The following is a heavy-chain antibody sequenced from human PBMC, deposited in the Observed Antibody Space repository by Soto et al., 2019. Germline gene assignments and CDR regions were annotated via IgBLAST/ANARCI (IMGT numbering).Heavy chain of an antibody. J-gene: IGHJ2*01. Sequence: GGSLRLSCAASGFTFSSYGMHWVRQAPGKGLEWVAVIWYDGSNKYYADSVKGRFTISRDNSKNTLYLQMNSLRAEDTAVYYCARERTVTTSSHGYWYFDLWGRGTLVTVSS. D-gene: IGHD4-17*01. CDR2: IWYDGSNK. CDR3: ARERTVTTSSHGYWYFDL. CDR1: GFTFSSYG. V-gene: IGHV3-33*01.